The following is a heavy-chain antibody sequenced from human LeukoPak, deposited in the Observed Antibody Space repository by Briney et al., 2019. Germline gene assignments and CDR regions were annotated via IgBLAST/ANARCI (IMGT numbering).Heavy chain of an antibody. Sequence: LSATLSLSCTFAYGSISSYYWSLSRQPPGKGLELIWYIYYSGSTNYNPSLKSRVTISVDTSKNQFSLKLSSVTAADTAVYYCAREDPGSYGNSYFDYWGQGTLVTVSS. D-gene: IGHD3-10*01. CDR2: IYYSGST. CDR3: AREDPGSYGNSYFDY. V-gene: IGHV4-59*01. CDR1: YGSISSYY. J-gene: IGHJ4*02.